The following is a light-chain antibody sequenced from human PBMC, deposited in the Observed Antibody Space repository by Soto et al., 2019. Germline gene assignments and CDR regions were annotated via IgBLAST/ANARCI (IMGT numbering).Light chain of an antibody. J-gene: IGKJ5*01. V-gene: IGKV1-9*01. CDR1: QGIETS. Sequence: LFAQCPSSLSASLGDRVTITCRASQGIETSLSWYQQKQGKAPKLLIYAPSNFQSGVPSRLRGSGYGTDLTLTISNMQTEDFETYYCQQLNAYPLTFGQGTRLEIK. CDR3: QQLNAYPLT. CDR2: APS.